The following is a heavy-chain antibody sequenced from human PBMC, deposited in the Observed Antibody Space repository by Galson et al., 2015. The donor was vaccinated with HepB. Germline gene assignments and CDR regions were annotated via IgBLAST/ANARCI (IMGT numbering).Heavy chain of an antibody. V-gene: IGHV3-21*01. Sequence: SLRLSCAASGFTFSSYSMNWVRQAPGKGLEWVSSISSSSSYIYYADSVKGRFTISRDNAKNSLYLQMNSLRAEDTAVYYCARDPEYCSSTSCYPDYWGQGTLVTVSS. J-gene: IGHJ4*02. CDR3: ARDPEYCSSTSCYPDY. D-gene: IGHD2-2*01. CDR1: GFTFSSYS. CDR2: ISSSSSYI.